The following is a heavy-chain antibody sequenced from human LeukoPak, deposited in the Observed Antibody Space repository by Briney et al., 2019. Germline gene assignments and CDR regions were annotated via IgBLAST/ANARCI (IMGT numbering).Heavy chain of an antibody. V-gene: IGHV4-59*01. D-gene: IGHD6-13*01. CDR3: ARGRVSSSSWYSTYYYYFYMDV. CDR1: DDSITIYY. Sequence: SETLSLTCTVSDDSITIYYWTWIRQPPGRGLEWSGYIYHTGSTNYNPSLNSRVTISRDTSKNHFSLDLSSVTAADTAVYFCARGRVSSSSWYSTYYYYFYMDVWGKGTTVTVSS. J-gene: IGHJ6*03. CDR2: IYHTGST.